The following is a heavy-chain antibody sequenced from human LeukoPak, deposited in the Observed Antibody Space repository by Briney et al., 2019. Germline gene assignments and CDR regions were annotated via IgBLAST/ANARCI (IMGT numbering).Heavy chain of an antibody. Sequence: ASVKVSCKVSGYTLTELSMHWVRQAPGKGLEWMGGFDPEDGETIYAQKFQGRVTMTEDTSTDTAYMELSSLRSEDTAVYYCATTTFFAAGPPVDYWGQGTLVTVSS. CDR2: FDPEDGET. J-gene: IGHJ4*02. V-gene: IGHV1-24*01. D-gene: IGHD6-13*01. CDR1: GYTLTELS. CDR3: ATTTFFAAGPPVDY.